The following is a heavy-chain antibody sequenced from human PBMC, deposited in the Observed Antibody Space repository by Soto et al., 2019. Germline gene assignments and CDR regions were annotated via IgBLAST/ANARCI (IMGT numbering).Heavy chain of an antibody. CDR3: ARGFRVAATRWWFDP. D-gene: IGHD2-15*01. Sequence: ASVKVSCKASGYTFTSSAMHWLRQAPGQGLEWMGWISTYNGNTNYAQKLQGRVTMTTDTSTSTAYMELRSLRSDDTAVYYCARGFRVAATRWWFDPWGQGTLVTVSS. J-gene: IGHJ5*02. CDR2: ISTYNGNT. CDR1: GYTFTSSA. V-gene: IGHV1-18*01.